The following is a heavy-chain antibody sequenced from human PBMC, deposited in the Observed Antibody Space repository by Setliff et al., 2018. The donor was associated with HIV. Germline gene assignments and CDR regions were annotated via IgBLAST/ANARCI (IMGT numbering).Heavy chain of an antibody. CDR1: GASIPSSSHY. V-gene: IGHV4-39*01. J-gene: IGHJ4*02. D-gene: IGHD5-12*01. CDR3: ARHVDLVAPFDF. CDR2: IFSIGST. Sequence: SETLSLTCTVSGASIPSSSHYWGWIRQPPGKGLQWIGTIFSIGSTYYDPSLKSRVTISIDSTKNQISLKLNFVTAADTAVYYCARHVDLVAPFDFWGQGTLVTVTS.